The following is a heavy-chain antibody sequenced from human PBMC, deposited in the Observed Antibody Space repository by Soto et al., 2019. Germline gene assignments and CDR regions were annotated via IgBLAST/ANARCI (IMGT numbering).Heavy chain of an antibody. CDR1: GYTFTSYG. Sequence: ASVKVSCKASGYTFTSYGISWVRQAPGQGREWMGWISAYNGNTNYAQKLQGRVTMTTDTSTSTAYMELRSLRSDDTAVYYCGREGYSGSYSSPDYWGQGTLVTVSS. D-gene: IGHD1-26*01. CDR3: GREGYSGSYSSPDY. CDR2: ISAYNGNT. J-gene: IGHJ4*02. V-gene: IGHV1-18*04.